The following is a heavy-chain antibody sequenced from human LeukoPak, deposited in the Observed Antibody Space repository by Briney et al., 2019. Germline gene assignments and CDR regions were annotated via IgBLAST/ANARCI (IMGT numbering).Heavy chain of an antibody. CDR2: INHSGST. J-gene: IGHJ4*02. V-gene: IGHV4-34*01. D-gene: IGHD3-10*01. Sequence: PSETLSLTCAVYGGSFSGYYWSWIRQPPGKGLEWMGEINHSGSTNYNPSLKSRVTISVDTSKNQFSLKLSSVTAADTAVYYCARNRAFNYYGSGSYSYYFDYWGQGTLVTVSS. CDR3: ARNRAFNYYGSGSYSYYFDY. CDR1: GGSFSGYY.